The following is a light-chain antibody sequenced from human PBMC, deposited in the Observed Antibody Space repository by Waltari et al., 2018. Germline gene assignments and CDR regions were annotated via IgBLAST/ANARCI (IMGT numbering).Light chain of an antibody. CDR1: GSAFGASYS. Sequence: QSALTQPASVSGSPGQSITISCSGVGSAFGASYSVSWHQHHPGKAPQVIVYDVTNRPSGVSDRFSASKSANTASLTISRLQPEDEADYYCSSQTLDGLVLFGGGTRLTVL. CDR2: DVT. J-gene: IGLJ2*01. V-gene: IGLV2-14*03. CDR3: SSQTLDGLVL.